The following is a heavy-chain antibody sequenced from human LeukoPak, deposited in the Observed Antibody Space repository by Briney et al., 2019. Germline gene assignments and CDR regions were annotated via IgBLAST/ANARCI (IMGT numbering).Heavy chain of an antibody. CDR3: AKDLEYYYDSSGYSPPGY. CDR2: IYHSGGT. CDR1: GGSISSSSYY. V-gene: IGHV4-39*07. D-gene: IGHD3-22*01. J-gene: IGHJ4*02. Sequence: PSETLSLTCTVSGGSISSSSYYWGWIRQPPGRGLEWIGSIYHSGGTYYNPSLKSRVTISVDTSKNQFSLKLSSVTAADTAVYYCAKDLEYYYDSSGYSPPGYWGQGTLVTVSS.